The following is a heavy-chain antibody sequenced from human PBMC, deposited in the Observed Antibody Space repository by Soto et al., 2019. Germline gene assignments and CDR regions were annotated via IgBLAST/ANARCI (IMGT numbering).Heavy chain of an antibody. CDR3: ARVVAAAPVYYGMDV. V-gene: IGHV1-18*01. CDR2: INPYNGNT. J-gene: IGHJ6*02. CDR1: GFTFTIYG. Sequence: QVQLVQSGAEVKKPGASVKVSCKASGFTFTIYGLTWVRQAPGQRLEWMGWINPYNGNTNYAQKFQGRVTMTRDTSTDTGYMELSSLRSDDTAVYYCARVVAAAPVYYGMDVWGQGPTVTVSS. D-gene: IGHD2-15*01.